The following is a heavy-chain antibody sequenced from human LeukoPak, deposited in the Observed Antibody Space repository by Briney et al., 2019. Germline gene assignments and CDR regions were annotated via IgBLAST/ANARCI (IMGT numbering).Heavy chain of an antibody. Sequence: SETLSLTCTVSNGSISPYFWSWIRQPPGKGLEWIGYTYYSGSTKYNPSLKSRVTISLDTSKKQFSLKLSSVTAADTALYYCARRQTYFDYWGQGTLVTVS. CDR2: TYYSGST. CDR3: ARRQTYFDY. V-gene: IGHV4-59*08. J-gene: IGHJ4*02. CDR1: NGSISPYF.